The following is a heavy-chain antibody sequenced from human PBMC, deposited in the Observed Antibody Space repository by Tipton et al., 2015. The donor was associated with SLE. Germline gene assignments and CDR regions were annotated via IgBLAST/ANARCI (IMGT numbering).Heavy chain of an antibody. D-gene: IGHD1-26*01. CDR2: IWYDGTNK. CDR3: AGELLGYYGVDV. J-gene: IGHJ6*02. V-gene: IGHV3-33*08. Sequence: SLRLSCAASGFTFSSYGMHWVRQAPGKGLEWVAVIWYDGTNKYYADSVKGRFIIFRDNSKNKLYLQMNSLRAEDTAVYYCAGELLGYYGVDVWGQGTTVTVSS. CDR1: GFTFSSYG.